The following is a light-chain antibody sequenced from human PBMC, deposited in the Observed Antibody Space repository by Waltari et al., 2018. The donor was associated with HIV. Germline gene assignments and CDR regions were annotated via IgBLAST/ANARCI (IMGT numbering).Light chain of an antibody. V-gene: IGLV2-14*01. Sequence: HSALTQPASVSGSPGQSITISCSGPTSDLPDFTFVSWYRPSPDSAPRLSIFEFLSRPSGVSDRFSGSKSGAIVSLTSSALRADDEADYLCSSYSPRGFVLFGGGTKVTVL. CDR3: SSYSPRGFVL. CDR2: EFL. CDR1: TSDLPDFTF. J-gene: IGLJ3*02.